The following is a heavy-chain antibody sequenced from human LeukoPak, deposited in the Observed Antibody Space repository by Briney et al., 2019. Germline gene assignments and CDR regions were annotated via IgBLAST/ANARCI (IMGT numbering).Heavy chain of an antibody. Sequence: PGGSLRLSCAASGFTFSSYVMSWVRQAPGKELEWVSGISGSGTGTYYTDSVKRRFTISRDNSKNTLYLQMNSLRAEDTAVYYCAGSHSGWLTFDYWGQGTLVTVSS. V-gene: IGHV3-23*01. D-gene: IGHD6-19*01. J-gene: IGHJ4*02. CDR1: GFTFSSYV. CDR3: AGSHSGWLTFDY. CDR2: ISGSGTGT.